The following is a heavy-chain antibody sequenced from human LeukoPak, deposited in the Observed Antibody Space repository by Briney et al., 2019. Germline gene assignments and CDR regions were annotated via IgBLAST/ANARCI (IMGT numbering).Heavy chain of an antibody. Sequence: PGGSLRLSCVASGFTFSTAWMSWLRQAPGKGLEWVGRIKSNSDGGTTDYAASVKGRFTISRDDSKNTVYLQMNSLKTEDTAVYYCPWWDYWGQGTLVTVSS. J-gene: IGHJ4*02. CDR2: IKSNSDGGTT. CDR3: PWWDY. CDR1: GFTFSTAW. D-gene: IGHD2-15*01. V-gene: IGHV3-15*01.